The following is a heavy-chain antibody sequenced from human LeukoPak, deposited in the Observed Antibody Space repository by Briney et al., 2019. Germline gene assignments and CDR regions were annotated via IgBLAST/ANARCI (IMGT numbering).Heavy chain of an antibody. Sequence: PGGSLRLSCAASGSTVSSNYINWVRQAPGKGLEWVSVLCSGGDTYYADSVKGRFTVSRDNSKNTLYLQMNSLGAEDTAVYYCARDTSGYCSTSRCYGSWYFDLWGRGTLVTVSS. CDR2: LCSGGDT. V-gene: IGHV3-53*01. CDR1: GSTVSSNY. J-gene: IGHJ2*01. CDR3: ARDTSGYCSTSRCYGSWYFDL. D-gene: IGHD2-2*01.